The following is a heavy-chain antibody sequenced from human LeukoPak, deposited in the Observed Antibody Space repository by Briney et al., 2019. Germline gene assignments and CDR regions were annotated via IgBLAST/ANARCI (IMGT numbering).Heavy chain of an antibody. CDR1: GFTFSSYG. CDR2: IWYDGSNK. D-gene: IGHD5-12*01. CDR3: ARWANAIPYSGYDWVGFDY. Sequence: GRSLRLSCAASGFTFSSYGMHWVRQAPGKGLEWVAVIWYDGSNKYYADSVKGRFTISRDNSKNTPYLQMNSLRAEDTAVYYCARWANAIPYSGYDWVGFDYWGQGTLVTVSS. V-gene: IGHV3-33*01. J-gene: IGHJ4*02.